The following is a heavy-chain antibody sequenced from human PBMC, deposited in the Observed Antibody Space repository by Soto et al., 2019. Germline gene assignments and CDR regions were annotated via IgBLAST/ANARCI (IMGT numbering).Heavy chain of an antibody. CDR1: GYNFPNYG. V-gene: IGHV1-18*01. CDR2: VSPYNGNK. Sequence: GASVKVSCKTSGYNFPNYGISWVRQAPGQGLEWMGWVSPYNGNKKYAESLQGRVAMTAVTSTSTVYMELRSLRSDDTAVYYCARGGDCSSTSCYTPNYYYGLDVWGQGTTVTV. J-gene: IGHJ6*02. D-gene: IGHD2-2*02. CDR3: ARGGDCSSTSCYTPNYYYGLDV.